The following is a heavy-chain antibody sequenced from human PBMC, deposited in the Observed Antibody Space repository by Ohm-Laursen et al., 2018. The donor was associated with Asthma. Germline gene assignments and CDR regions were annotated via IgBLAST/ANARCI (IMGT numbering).Heavy chain of an antibody. CDR1: KFTFSNHW. D-gene: IGHD6-19*01. J-gene: IGHJ6*02. Sequence: SLRLSCTASKFTFSNHWMNWVRQAPGKGLEWVANINPDGRETRHVDSVKGRFTISRDNAKNSLYLHMSSLRAEDTAVYYCARVLEVSSGWYYYYYGMDVWSQGTTVTVSS. V-gene: IGHV3-7*01. CDR3: ARVLEVSSGWYYYYYGMDV. CDR2: INPDGRET.